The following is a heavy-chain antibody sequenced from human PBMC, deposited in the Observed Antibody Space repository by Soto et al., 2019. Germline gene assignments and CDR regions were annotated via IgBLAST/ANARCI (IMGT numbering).Heavy chain of an antibody. D-gene: IGHD3-22*01. CDR2: IYGGGAT. CDR1: GFIVSTNY. J-gene: IGHJ4*02. CDR3: ARGDHYYDTTGAPSYYFDH. V-gene: IGHV3-53*01. Sequence: GGSLRLSCAASGFIVSTNYMSWVRQAPGKGLEWVSSIYGGGATYYADSVKGRFNIFRDNSKNTLYLQVNSLRAEDTAVYYCARGDHYYDTTGAPSYYFDHWGQGIPVTVSS.